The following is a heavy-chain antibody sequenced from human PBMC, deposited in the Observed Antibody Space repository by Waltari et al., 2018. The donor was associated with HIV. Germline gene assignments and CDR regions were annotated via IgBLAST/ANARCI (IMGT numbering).Heavy chain of an antibody. Sequence: QVQLVQSGAVVKKPGASVKVSCTASRFTFTAYYVHWVRQAPGQGLEWMGWINPKRCVTHFAQKFQGRINMTRDTSIKTAYLELSRLQSDDTAVYYCARDWWQLPSGGYFFDYWGQGTLVTVSS. CDR1: RFTFTAYY. CDR3: ARDWWQLPSGGYFFDY. V-gene: IGHV1-2*02. CDR2: INPKRCVT. D-gene: IGHD2-15*01. J-gene: IGHJ4*02.